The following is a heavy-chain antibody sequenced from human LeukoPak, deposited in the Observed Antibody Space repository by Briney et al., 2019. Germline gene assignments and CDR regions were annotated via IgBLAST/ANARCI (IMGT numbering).Heavy chain of an antibody. CDR2: ISGSGGST. CDR3: AKDAERDFDWSLTSGPLLYYFDY. V-gene: IGHV3-23*01. Sequence: GSLRLSCAASGFTFSSYAMSWVRQAPGKGLEWVSAISGSGGSTYYADSVKGRFTISRDNSKNTLYLQMNSLRAEDTAVYYCAKDAERDFDWSLTSGPLLYYFDYWGQGTLVTVSS. D-gene: IGHD3-9*01. J-gene: IGHJ4*02. CDR1: GFTFSSYA.